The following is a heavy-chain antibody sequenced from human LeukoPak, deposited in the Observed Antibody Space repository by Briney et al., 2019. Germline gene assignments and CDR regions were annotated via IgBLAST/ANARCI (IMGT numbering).Heavy chain of an antibody. CDR3: TRVGYIDEGIDY. Sequence: GGSLRLSCVASGFPFSSYWMTWVRQAPGKGLEWVANIKQDGSKKSYVDSVKGRFTISRDNAKNSLYLQMNSLRAEDTAIYYCTRVGYIDEGIDYGGQGTLVTVSS. V-gene: IGHV3-7*04. CDR1: GFPFSSYW. J-gene: IGHJ4*02. D-gene: IGHD5-24*01. CDR2: IKQDGSKK.